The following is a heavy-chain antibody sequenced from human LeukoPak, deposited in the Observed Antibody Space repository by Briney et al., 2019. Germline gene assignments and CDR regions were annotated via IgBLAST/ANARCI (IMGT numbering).Heavy chain of an antibody. V-gene: IGHV3-23*01. J-gene: IGHJ4*02. D-gene: IGHD5-12*01. CDR2: ISTSGSST. CDR1: GFSFSNYG. CDR3: AKDIQWLRSAYFDY. Sequence: PGGSLRLSCAASGFSFSNYGMSWVRRAPGKGLEWVSSISTSGSSTYYVDSVKGRFTISRDNSKNTLYLQMNSLRGEDTAVYYCAKDIQWLRSAYFDYWGQGTLVTVSS.